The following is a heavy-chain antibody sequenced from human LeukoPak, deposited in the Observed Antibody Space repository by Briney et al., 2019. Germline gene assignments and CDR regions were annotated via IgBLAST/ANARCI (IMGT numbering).Heavy chain of an antibody. CDR2: ISYDGSNK. D-gene: IGHD2-2*01. CDR1: GFTFSSYG. CDR3: ANSRGDKTSWIDY. J-gene: IGHJ4*02. Sequence: GGSLRLSCAASGFTFSSYGMYWVRQAPGKGLEWVAVISYDGSNKYYADSVKGRFTISRDNSKNTLYLQMNSLRAEDTAVYYCANSRGDKTSWIDYWGQGTLVTVSS. V-gene: IGHV3-30*18.